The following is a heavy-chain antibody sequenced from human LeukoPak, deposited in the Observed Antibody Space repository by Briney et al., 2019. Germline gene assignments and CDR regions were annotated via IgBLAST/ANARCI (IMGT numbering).Heavy chain of an antibody. V-gene: IGHV4-59*01. J-gene: IGHJ3*02. CDR2: IYYSGST. Sequence: PSETLSLTCTVSDDSITMYYWTWIRQPPGKGLEWIGYIYYSGSTNYNPSLKSRVTTSVDTSKNQFSLKLSSVTAADTAVYYCARAVYGDYALGRYAFDIWGQGTMVTVSS. D-gene: IGHD4-17*01. CDR1: DDSITMYY. CDR3: ARAVYGDYALGRYAFDI.